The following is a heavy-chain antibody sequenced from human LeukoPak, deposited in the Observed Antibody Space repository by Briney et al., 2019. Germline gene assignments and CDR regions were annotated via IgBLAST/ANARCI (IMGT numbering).Heavy chain of an antibody. J-gene: IGHJ5*02. V-gene: IGHV4-34*01. D-gene: IGHD3-9*01. Sequence: PSETLSLTCAVYGGSFSGYYWSWIRQPPGKGLEWIGEINHSGSTNYNPSLKSRVTISVDTSKNQFSLKLSSVTAADTAVYYCARDRVVGTHYDILTGYYWPDARFDPWGQGTLVTVSS. CDR3: ARDRVVGTHYDILTGYYWPDARFDP. CDR2: INHSGST. CDR1: GGSFSGYY.